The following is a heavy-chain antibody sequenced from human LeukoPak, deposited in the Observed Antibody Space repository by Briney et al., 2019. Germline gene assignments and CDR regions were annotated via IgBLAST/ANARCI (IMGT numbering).Heavy chain of an antibody. CDR1: GFIVGSNY. J-gene: IGHJ4*02. V-gene: IGHV3-53*01. Sequence: GSLRLSCAASGFIVGSNYMTWVRQAPGKGLEWVSLIYGDNATYYADSVKGRFTISRDSSKNTLFVQMTSLRVEDTAVYYCARINRGNYFLDYWGQGTLVTVSS. D-gene: IGHD1-26*01. CDR2: IYGDNAT. CDR3: ARINRGNYFLDY.